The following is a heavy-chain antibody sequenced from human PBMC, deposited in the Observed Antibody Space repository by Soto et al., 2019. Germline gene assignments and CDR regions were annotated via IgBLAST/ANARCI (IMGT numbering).Heavy chain of an antibody. V-gene: IGHV1-46*01. CDR2: INPSGGST. CDR3: AGAGGVTLAMEYYFDY. CDR1: GYTFTSYY. J-gene: IGHJ4*02. D-gene: IGHD3-16*01. Sequence: QVQLVQSGAEVKKPGASVKVSCKASGYTFTSYYMHWVRQAPGQGLEWMGIINPSGGSTSYAQKFQGRVSMTRDTSTSTVYMELSSLRSEDTAVYYCAGAGGVTLAMEYYFDYWGQGTLVTVSS.